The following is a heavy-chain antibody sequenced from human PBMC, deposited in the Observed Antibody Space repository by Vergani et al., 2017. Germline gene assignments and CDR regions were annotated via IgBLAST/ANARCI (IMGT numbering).Heavy chain of an antibody. D-gene: IGHD6-13*01. Sequence: QVQLVQSGAEVKKPGSSVKVSCKASGGTFSSYAISWVRQAPRQGLEWMGGIIPIFGTANYAQKFQGRVTITADESTSTAYMELSSLRSEDTAVYYCARGGSSSWSPSLGDAFDIWGQGTMVTVSS. CDR2: IIPIFGTA. V-gene: IGHV1-69*01. CDR1: GGTFSSYA. CDR3: ARGGSSSWSPSLGDAFDI. J-gene: IGHJ3*02.